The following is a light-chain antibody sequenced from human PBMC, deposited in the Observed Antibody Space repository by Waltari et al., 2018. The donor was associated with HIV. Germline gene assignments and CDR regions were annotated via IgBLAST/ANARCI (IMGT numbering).Light chain of an antibody. V-gene: IGLV2-23*02. CDR2: EVT. CDR1: SSDVGNYNL. Sequence: QSVLTQPASVSGSPGQSITISCTGTSSDVGNYNLVSWYQQHPGKAPKLIIYEVTERPSGVSNLLSGFKSANTASRTVSGVQAEDEADYYCFSYVGSSLWVFGGGTKLTVL. J-gene: IGLJ3*02. CDR3: FSYVGSSLWV.